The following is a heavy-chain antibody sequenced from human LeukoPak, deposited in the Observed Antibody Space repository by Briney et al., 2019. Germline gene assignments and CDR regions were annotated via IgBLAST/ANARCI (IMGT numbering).Heavy chain of an antibody. J-gene: IGHJ3*02. CDR1: GFTFSDFF. D-gene: IGHD1-26*01. V-gene: IGHV3-7*01. CDR2: IKQDGSEK. CDR3: ARVRWWEHIIGAFDI. Sequence: GGSLRLSCVASGFTFSDFFMSWVRQAPGKGLEWVANIKQDGSEKYYVDSVKGRFTISRDNAKNSLYLQMNSLRAEDTAVYYCARVRWWEHIIGAFDIWGQGTMVTVSS.